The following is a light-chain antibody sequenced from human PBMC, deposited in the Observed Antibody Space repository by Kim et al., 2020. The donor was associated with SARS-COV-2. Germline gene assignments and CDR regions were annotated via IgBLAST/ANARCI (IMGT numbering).Light chain of an antibody. CDR2: DAS. J-gene: IGKJ2*01. Sequence: LSLSPGERATLSCRASQSVSSYLAWYQQKPGQAPRLLIYDASNRATGIPARFSGSGSGTDFTLTISGLEPEDFAVYYCQQRSNWFTFGQGTKLEI. CDR3: QQRSNWFT. CDR1: QSVSSY. V-gene: IGKV3-11*01.